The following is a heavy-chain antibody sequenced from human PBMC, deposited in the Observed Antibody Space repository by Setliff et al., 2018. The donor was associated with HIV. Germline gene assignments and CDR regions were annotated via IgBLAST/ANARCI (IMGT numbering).Heavy chain of an antibody. J-gene: IGHJ6*03. D-gene: IGHD6-13*01. Sequence: PSETLSLTCTVSGGSISSYYWSWIRQPPGKGLEWIGYINHSGSTHYNPSLKSRFTISVDTSKNQFSLKVNSVTAADTAVYYCARGARLLAGYSDRWDYYYMGVWGKGTTVTVSS. CDR1: GGSISSYY. V-gene: IGHV4-59*12. CDR2: INHSGST. CDR3: ARGARLLAGYSDRWDYYYMGV.